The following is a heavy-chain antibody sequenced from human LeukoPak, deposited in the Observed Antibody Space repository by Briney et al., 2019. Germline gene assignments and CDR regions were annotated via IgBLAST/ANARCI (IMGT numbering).Heavy chain of an antibody. D-gene: IGHD2-8*01. CDR1: GGSITSTNW. V-gene: IGHV4-4*02. CDR2: ISLSGLT. J-gene: IGHJ4*02. CDR3: SRENGAFSPFGY. Sequence: SGTLSLTCGVSGGSITSTNWWSWVRPPPGEGLEWIGEISLSGLTNYNPSLKRRVTMALDKSKNLLSLNPTSVTAADTAVYYCSRENGAFSPFGYWGQGTLVTVPS.